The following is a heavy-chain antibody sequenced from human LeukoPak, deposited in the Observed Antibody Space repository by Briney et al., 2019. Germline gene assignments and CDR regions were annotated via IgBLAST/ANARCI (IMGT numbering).Heavy chain of an antibody. Sequence: ASVKVSCKASGGTFSSYTISWVRQAPGQGLEWMGRIIPILGIANYAQKFQGRVTITADKSTGTAYMELSSLRSEDTAVYYCARVKTRKHDYRDYYFDYWGQGTLVTVSS. V-gene: IGHV1-69*02. J-gene: IGHJ4*02. D-gene: IGHD4-11*01. CDR2: IIPILGIA. CDR1: GGTFSSYT. CDR3: ARVKTRKHDYRDYYFDY.